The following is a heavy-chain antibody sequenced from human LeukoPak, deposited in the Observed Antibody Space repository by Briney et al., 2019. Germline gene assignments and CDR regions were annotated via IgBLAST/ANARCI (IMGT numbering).Heavy chain of an antibody. CDR1: GFTFSRYE. D-gene: IGHD5-12*01. Sequence: PGGSLRLSCAASGFTFSRYEMNWVRQAPGKGLEWVSYTTSSGSTKYYADSVRGRFTISRDNAKNSLYLQMNSLRAEDTALYYCARETNGGYVFDGLDVWGQGTTVIVSS. CDR3: ARETNGGYVFDGLDV. CDR2: TTSSGSTK. J-gene: IGHJ6*02. V-gene: IGHV3-48*03.